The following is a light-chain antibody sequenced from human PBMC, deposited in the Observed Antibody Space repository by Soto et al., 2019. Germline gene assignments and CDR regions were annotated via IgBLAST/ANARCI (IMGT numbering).Light chain of an antibody. CDR1: HSVSNY. J-gene: IGKJ4*01. CDR2: DAS. Sequence: EIVLSLSPATLSLSKGERATLSCRASHSVSNYLAWYQQKPGQAPRLLIYDASNRASGIPARFSGSGSGTDFTLTISSLDPEDFAVYYCQQRSNWPPVTFGGGTKVDIK. CDR3: QQRSNWPPVT. V-gene: IGKV3-11*01.